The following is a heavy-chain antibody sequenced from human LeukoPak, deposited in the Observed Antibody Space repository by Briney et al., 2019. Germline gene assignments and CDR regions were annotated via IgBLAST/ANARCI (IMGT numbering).Heavy chain of an antibody. CDR2: INPYNGKT. D-gene: IGHD6-13*01. J-gene: IGHJ4*02. V-gene: IGHV1-18*01. Sequence: ASVKVSCKASGYTLDRFGISWVRQAPGLGLEWLGWINPYNGKTIFGDKFQGRVTMTTDTSTSTVYMELTSLRSDDTAVYFCARDTPQHLKRFASWGQGTLVTVSA. CDR1: GYTLDRFG. CDR3: ARDTPQHLKRFAS.